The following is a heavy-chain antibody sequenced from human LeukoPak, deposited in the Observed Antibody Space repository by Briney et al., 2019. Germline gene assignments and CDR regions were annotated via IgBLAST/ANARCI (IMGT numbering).Heavy chain of an antibody. J-gene: IGHJ5*02. CDR1: GFTVSFYA. V-gene: IGHV3-21*01. CDR2: ISSSSSYI. D-gene: IGHD7-27*01. CDR3: ARAPPGDSNWFDP. Sequence: GGSLRLSCAASGFTVSFYAMSWVRQAPGKGLEWVSSISSSSSYIYYADSVKGRFTISRDNAKNSLYLQMNSLRAEDTAVYYCARAPPGDSNWFDPWGQGTLVTVSS.